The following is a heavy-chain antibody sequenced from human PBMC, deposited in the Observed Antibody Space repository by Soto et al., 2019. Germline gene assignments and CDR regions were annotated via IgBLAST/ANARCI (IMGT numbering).Heavy chain of an antibody. D-gene: IGHD4-17*01. CDR2: IYYSGST. Sequence: KTSETLSLTCTVSGGSISSGGYYWSWLRQHPGKGLEWIGYIYYSGSTYYNPSLKSRVTMSVDTSKNQFSLKLTSVTAADTAVYFCARATRDYGDYGYFDSWGQGTLVTVSS. V-gene: IGHV4-31*03. J-gene: IGHJ4*02. CDR3: ARATRDYGDYGYFDS. CDR1: GGSISSGGYY.